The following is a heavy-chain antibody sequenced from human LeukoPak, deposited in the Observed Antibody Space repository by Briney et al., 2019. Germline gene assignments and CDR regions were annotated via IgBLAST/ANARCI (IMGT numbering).Heavy chain of an antibody. Sequence: GGSLRLSCVASGFTFSSYWMSWVRQAPGKGLEWVANIKQDGSEKYYVDSVKGRFTISRDNAKNSLYLQMNSLRVEDTAVYYCARGYDWFDSWGQGTLVTVSS. CDR2: IKQDGSEK. CDR1: GFTFSSYW. D-gene: IGHD2-2*01. CDR3: ARGYDWFDS. V-gene: IGHV3-7*01. J-gene: IGHJ5*01.